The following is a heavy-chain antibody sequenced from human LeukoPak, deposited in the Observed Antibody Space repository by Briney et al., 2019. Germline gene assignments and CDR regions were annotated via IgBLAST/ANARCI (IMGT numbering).Heavy chain of an antibody. Sequence: PSETLSLTCAVYGGSFSGYYWSWIRQPPGKGLEWIGEINHSGSTNYNPSLKSRVTISVDTSKNQLSLKLSSVTAADTAVYYCARGRRVRGVRSFDPWGQGTLVTVSS. CDR3: ARGRRVRGVRSFDP. CDR2: INHSGST. CDR1: GGSFSGYY. V-gene: IGHV4-34*01. D-gene: IGHD3-10*01. J-gene: IGHJ5*02.